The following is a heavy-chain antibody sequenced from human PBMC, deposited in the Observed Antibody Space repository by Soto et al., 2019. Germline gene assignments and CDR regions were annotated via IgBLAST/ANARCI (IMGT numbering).Heavy chain of an antibody. J-gene: IGHJ4*02. V-gene: IGHV1-3*05. D-gene: IGHD4-17*01. CDR3: TVTTKTSYLDY. CDR1: GYTFTTYG. CDR2: INAGSGKT. Sequence: QVQLVQSGAVEKKPGASVKVSCKTSGYTFTTYGMHWVRQAPGQRPEWLGWINAGSGKTKYSQRFQGRVSITRDTSASTVYVALSSLRSEDTAVYYCTVTTKTSYLDYWGQGTLVIVSS.